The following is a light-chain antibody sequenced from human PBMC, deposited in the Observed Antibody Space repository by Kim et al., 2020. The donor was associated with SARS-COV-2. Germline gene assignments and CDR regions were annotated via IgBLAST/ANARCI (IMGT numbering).Light chain of an antibody. V-gene: IGLV3-1*01. CDR1: KLGDKY. J-gene: IGLJ2*01. CDR2: EDS. Sequence: VSVSPGQTASITCSGDKLGDKYACWYQQKPGQSPVLVIYEDSKRPSGIPERFSGSNSGNTATLTISGTQAMDEADYYCQAWDSSVVFGGGTQLTVL. CDR3: QAWDSSVV.